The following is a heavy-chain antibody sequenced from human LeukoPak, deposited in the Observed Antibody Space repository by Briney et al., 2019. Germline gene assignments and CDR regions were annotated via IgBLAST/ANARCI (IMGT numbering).Heavy chain of an antibody. Sequence: GGSLRLSCAASGFTFFSYTMNWVRQAPGKGLEWVSSISSSSSYIYYADSVKGRFTISRDNAKNSLYLQMNSLRAEDTAVYYCARDVFGTTGTTFDYWGQGTLVTVSS. CDR2: ISSSSSYI. CDR3: ARDVFGTTGTTFDY. CDR1: GFTFFSYT. J-gene: IGHJ4*02. D-gene: IGHD1-1*01. V-gene: IGHV3-21*01.